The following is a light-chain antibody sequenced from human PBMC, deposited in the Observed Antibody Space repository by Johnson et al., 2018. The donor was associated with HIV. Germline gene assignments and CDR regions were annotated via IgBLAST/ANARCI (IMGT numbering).Light chain of an antibody. J-gene: IGLJ1*01. CDR1: SSNIGNNY. CDR3: ATWSGSLN. CDR2: DNN. V-gene: IGLV1-51*01. Sequence: QSVLTQPPSVSAAPGQKVTISCSGSSSNIGNNYVSWYQQLPGTAPKLLIYDNNKRPSGIPDRFSGSKSGTSATLGITGLQTGDEADYYCATWSGSLNIGTGTKVTVL.